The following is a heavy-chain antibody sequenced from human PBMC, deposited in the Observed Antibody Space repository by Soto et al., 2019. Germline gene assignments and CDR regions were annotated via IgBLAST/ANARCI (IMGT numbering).Heavy chain of an antibody. CDR2: IQSGGST. Sequence: DVQLVESGGGXXXXGGXXXLSCAGSGXXXXXXYMSXXXXAPGKGLEWVSLIQSGGSTFYADSVKGRFSISRDNSKNTVYLQMNSLRAEDTAVYYCARDDVHCSGGRCYGVPMDVWGKGTTVTVSS. J-gene: IGHJ6*03. CDR3: ARDDVHCSGGRCYGVPMDV. CDR1: GXXXXXXY. V-gene: IGHV3-66*01. D-gene: IGHD2-15*01.